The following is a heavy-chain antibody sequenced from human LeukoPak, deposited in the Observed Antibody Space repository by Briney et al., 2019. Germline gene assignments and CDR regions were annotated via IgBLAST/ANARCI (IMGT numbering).Heavy chain of an antibody. V-gene: IGHV1-8*03. CDR2: MNPNSGNT. J-gene: IGHJ3*02. Sequence: GASVKVSCKASGYTFTSYDINWVRQATGQGLEWMGWMNPNSGNTGYAQKFQGRVTITRNTSIGTAYMELSSLRSEDTAVYYCARLAYDFWSGPYAFDIWGQGTMVTVSS. CDR1: GYTFTSYD. D-gene: IGHD3-3*01. CDR3: ARLAYDFWSGPYAFDI.